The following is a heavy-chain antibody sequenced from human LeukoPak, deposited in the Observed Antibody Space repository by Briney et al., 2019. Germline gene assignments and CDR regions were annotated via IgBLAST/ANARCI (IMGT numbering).Heavy chain of an antibody. J-gene: IGHJ4*02. CDR1: GFTLSSYW. D-gene: IGHD1-14*01. CDR3: ARDHDAVGTTIDH. V-gene: IGHV3-74*01. CDR2: IKSDGSVT. Sequence: GGYLRLSCAASGFTLSSYWMHWVRQAPGEGLVWVSRIKSDGSVTWYADSVKGRFTISRDNAKNMLYLQMNSLRDEDTAVYFCARDHDAVGTTIDHWGQGTLVTVSS.